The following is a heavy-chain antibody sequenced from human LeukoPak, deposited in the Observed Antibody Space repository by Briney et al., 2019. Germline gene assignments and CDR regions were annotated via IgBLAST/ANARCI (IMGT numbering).Heavy chain of an antibody. Sequence: ASVKVSCKASGYTFTSYYMHWVRQAPGQGLEWMGIINPSGGSTSYAQKFQGRVTMTRDTSTSTVYMELRSLRSDDTAVYYCARVLGGNYDLWGRGTLVTVSS. CDR2: INPSGGST. CDR3: ARVLGGNYDL. J-gene: IGHJ2*01. D-gene: IGHD4-23*01. CDR1: GYTFTSYY. V-gene: IGHV1-46*01.